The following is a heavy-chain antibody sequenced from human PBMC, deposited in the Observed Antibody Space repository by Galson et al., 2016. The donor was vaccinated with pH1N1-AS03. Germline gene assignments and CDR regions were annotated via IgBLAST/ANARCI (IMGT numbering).Heavy chain of an antibody. CDR2: ITPKDDDT. CDR3: ARDGGGIIDDALDT. V-gene: IGHV1-2*02. Sequence: SVKVSCKASGYNFRDYYIHWVRQAPGQGPEWMGWITPKDDDTNYAPKFQGRVTMTRDLSTSSAYLELKRLTSDDTAVYFCARDGGGIIDDALDTWGQGTLVTVSS. J-gene: IGHJ3*02. CDR1: GYNFRDYY. D-gene: IGHD2-21*01.